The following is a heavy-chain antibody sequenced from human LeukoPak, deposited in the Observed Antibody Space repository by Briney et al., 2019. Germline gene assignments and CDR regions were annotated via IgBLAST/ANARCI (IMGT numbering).Heavy chain of an antibody. V-gene: IGHV6-1*01. CDR2: TYYRSKWYY. D-gene: IGHD2-15*01. J-gene: IGHJ6*02. Sequence: SQTLSLTYAISGDSVSSNTAAWNWVRQSPSRGLEWLGRTYYRSKWYYDYATSVSSRIAINPDTSKNLFSLQLNSVTPEDTAVYYCVRDPGYYYAMDVWGQGTTVTVSS. CDR3: VRDPGYYYAMDV. CDR1: GDSVSSNTAA.